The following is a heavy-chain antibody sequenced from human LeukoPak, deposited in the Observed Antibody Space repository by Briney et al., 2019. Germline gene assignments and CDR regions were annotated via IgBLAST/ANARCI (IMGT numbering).Heavy chain of an antibody. CDR2: INPNSGGT. D-gene: IGHD3-22*01. J-gene: IGHJ3*02. CDR1: GYTFTGYY. Sequence: ASVKVSCKASGYTFTGYYMHWVRQAPGQGLEWMGWINPNSGGTNYAQKFQGRVTMTRDTSISTAYMELSRLRSDDTAVYYCASGGPMIGSGAAHAFDIWGQGTMVTVSS. V-gene: IGHV1-2*02. CDR3: ASGGPMIGSGAAHAFDI.